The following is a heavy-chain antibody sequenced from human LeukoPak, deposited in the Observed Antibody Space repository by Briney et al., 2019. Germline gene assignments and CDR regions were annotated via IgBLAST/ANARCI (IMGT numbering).Heavy chain of an antibody. D-gene: IGHD1-26*01. CDR2: ISGSGGST. V-gene: IGHV3-23*01. CDR1: GFTFSSYG. J-gene: IGHJ5*02. CDR3: AKNRYAPEWELRWFDP. Sequence: SGGSLRLSCAASGFTFSSYGMHWVRQAPGKGLEWVSAISGSGGSTYYADSVKGRFTISRDNSKNTLYLQMNSLRAEDTAVYYCAKNRYAPEWELRWFDPWGQGTLVTVSS.